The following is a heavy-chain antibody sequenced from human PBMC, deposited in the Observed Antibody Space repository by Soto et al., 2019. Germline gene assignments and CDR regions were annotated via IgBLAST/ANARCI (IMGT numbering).Heavy chain of an antibody. D-gene: IGHD3-3*01. CDR2: IYPGDSDT. CDR3: ARFFSGRGFWSGYYPPDYYYGMDV. J-gene: IGHJ6*02. Sequence: PGESLKISCKGSGYSFTSYWIGWVRQMPGKGLEWMGIIYPGDSDTRYTPSFQGQVTISADKSIITAYLQWSILKASDTVIYYFARFFSGRGFWSGYYPPDYYYGMDVWGQGTTVTVSS. V-gene: IGHV5-51*01. CDR1: GYSFTSYW.